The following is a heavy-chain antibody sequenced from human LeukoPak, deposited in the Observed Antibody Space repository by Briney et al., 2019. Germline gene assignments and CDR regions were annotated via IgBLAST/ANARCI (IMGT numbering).Heavy chain of an antibody. CDR3: AKRGLWFGESPYYFDY. V-gene: IGHV3-23*01. J-gene: IGHJ4*02. CDR1: GFTFSSYA. CDR2: ISGSGGST. D-gene: IGHD3-10*01. Sequence: PGGSLRLSCAASGFTFSSYAMSWVRQAPGKGLEWGSAISGSGGSTYYADSVKGRFTISRDNSKNTLYLQMNSLRAEDTAVYYCAKRGLWFGESPYYFDYWGQGTLVTVSS.